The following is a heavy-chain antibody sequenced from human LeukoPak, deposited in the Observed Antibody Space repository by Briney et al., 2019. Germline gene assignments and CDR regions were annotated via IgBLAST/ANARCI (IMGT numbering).Heavy chain of an antibody. D-gene: IGHD5-12*01. Sequence: GASVKVSCKVSGYTLTELSMHWVRQAPGKGLEWMGGFDLEDGETIYAQKFQGRVTMTEDTSTDTAYMDLSGLISEDTAMYYCATVGKWLYDAFDIWGQGTMVTVSS. CDR1: GYTLTELS. CDR2: FDLEDGET. CDR3: ATVGKWLYDAFDI. V-gene: IGHV1-24*01. J-gene: IGHJ3*02.